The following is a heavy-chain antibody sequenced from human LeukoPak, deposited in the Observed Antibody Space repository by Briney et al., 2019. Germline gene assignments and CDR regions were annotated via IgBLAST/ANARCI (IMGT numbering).Heavy chain of an antibody. Sequence: GGSLRLSCAASGFIFSSFALHWVRQAPGKGLEWVAVITYDGSNKYYADSVKGQFTISRDNSKNTLYLQMNSLRAEDTAVYYCAKFRITMIVVAIDGMDVWGQGTTVTVSS. CDR2: ITYDGSNK. CDR1: GFIFSSFA. D-gene: IGHD3-22*01. V-gene: IGHV3-30-3*02. CDR3: AKFRITMIVVAIDGMDV. J-gene: IGHJ6*02.